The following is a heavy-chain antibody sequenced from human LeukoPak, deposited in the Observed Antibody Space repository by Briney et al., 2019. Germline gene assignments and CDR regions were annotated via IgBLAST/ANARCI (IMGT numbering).Heavy chain of an antibody. Sequence: SETLSLTCTVSGGSISSSSYYWGWIRQPPGKGLEWIGSIYYSGSTYYNPSLKSRVTISVDTSKNQFSLKLSSVTAADTAVYYCARLTYYDFWSGYYPWGQGTLVTVSS. CDR2: IYYSGST. V-gene: IGHV4-39*07. D-gene: IGHD3-3*01. CDR1: GGSISSSSYY. J-gene: IGHJ4*02. CDR3: ARLTYYDFWSGYYP.